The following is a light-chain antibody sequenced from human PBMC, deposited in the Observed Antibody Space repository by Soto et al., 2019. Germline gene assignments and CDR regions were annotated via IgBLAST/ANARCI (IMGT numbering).Light chain of an antibody. CDR2: TAS. V-gene: IGKV1-9*01. Sequence: DIQLTQSPAFLSASLGDRVTITWGASQGISSYLAWYQQKPGKAPKLLISTASTLQSGVPSRFSGSGYGTEFTLTISSLQPEDFATYYCQQLNNYPRTFGQGTKVDIK. J-gene: IGKJ1*01. CDR3: QQLNNYPRT. CDR1: QGISSY.